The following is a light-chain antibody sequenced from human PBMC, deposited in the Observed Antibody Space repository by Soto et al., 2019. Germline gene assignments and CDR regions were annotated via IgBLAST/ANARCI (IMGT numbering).Light chain of an antibody. J-gene: IGKJ2*01. V-gene: IGKV1-17*01. CDR2: SAS. CDR1: QGIRDA. Sequence: DIQMTQSPSSLSASVGDRVIITCRASQGIRDALGWYQQKPGKVRKRLIYSASSLQNGVPSRFSGSGSETVFTLTISSLQPEDFATYFCLQHSDYPFTFGQGTRLEI. CDR3: LQHSDYPFT.